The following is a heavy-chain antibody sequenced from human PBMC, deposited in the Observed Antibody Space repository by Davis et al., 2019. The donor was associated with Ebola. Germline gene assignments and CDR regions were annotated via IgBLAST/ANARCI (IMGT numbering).Heavy chain of an antibody. J-gene: IGHJ4*02. CDR3: ARGPTITIFGVVTDY. CDR1: GYSFTSYW. V-gene: IGHV5-51*01. Sequence: GGSLRLSCKGSGYSFTSYWIGWVRQMPGKGLEWMGIIYPGDSDTRYSPSFQGQVTISADKSISTAYLQWSSLKASDTAMYYCARGPTITIFGVVTDYWGQGTLVTVSS. D-gene: IGHD3-3*01. CDR2: IYPGDSDT.